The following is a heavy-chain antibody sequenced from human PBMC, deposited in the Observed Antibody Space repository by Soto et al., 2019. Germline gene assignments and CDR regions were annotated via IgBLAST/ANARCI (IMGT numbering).Heavy chain of an antibody. Sequence: SETLCLTCTVSSASISSSSYTWGWIRQPPGKGLEWIGSIYYSENTHYNPSLKSRVIISVDMSKNQFSLKLSSVTAADTAVYYCARLGGHCGTNGCYGYYAMDVWGQGTTVSVSS. CDR3: ARLGGHCGTNGCYGYYAMDV. D-gene: IGHD2-2*01. CDR1: SASISSSSYT. V-gene: IGHV4-39*01. CDR2: IYYSENT. J-gene: IGHJ6*02.